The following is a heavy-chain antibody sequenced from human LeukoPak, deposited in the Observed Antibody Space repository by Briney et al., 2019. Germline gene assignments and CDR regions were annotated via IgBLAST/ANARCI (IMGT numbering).Heavy chain of an antibody. D-gene: IGHD1-26*01. J-gene: IGHJ3*02. CDR1: GFTFSSYS. CDR2: ISSSSSYI. CDR3: ARAYLVGDAFDI. V-gene: IGHV3-21*01. Sequence: GGSLRLSCAASGFTFSSYSMNWVRQAPGKGLEWVSSISSSSSYIYYADSVEGRFTISRDNAKNSLFLQMNSLRAEDTAVYYCARAYLVGDAFDIWGQGTMVTVSS.